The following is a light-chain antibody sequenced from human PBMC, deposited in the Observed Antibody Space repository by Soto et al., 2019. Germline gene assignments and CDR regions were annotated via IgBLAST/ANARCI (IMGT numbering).Light chain of an antibody. CDR1: QSVSSSY. J-gene: IGKJ2*01. CDR2: GAS. CDR3: QQYGRF. V-gene: IGKV3-20*01. Sequence: EIVLTQSPGTLSLSPGERATLSCRASQSVSSSYLAWYQHKPGQAPRLLIYGASSRATGIPDRFSGSGSGTDFTLTISRLEPEDFAVYYCQQYGRFFGQGTKLEIK.